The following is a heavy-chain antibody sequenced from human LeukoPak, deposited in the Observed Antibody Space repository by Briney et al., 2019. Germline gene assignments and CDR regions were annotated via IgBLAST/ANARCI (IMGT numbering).Heavy chain of an antibody. CDR1: GFTFSSYW. J-gene: IGHJ4*02. CDR2: IKQDGNEK. V-gene: IGHV3-7*01. D-gene: IGHD1-26*01. Sequence: GGSLRLSCAASGFTFSSYWMNWARQTPEKGLEWVANIKQDGNEKYYVDSVKGRFTISRDNAKNSLYLQMNSLRADDTAVYYCARDKIVGPTTLDYWGQGTLVTVSS. CDR3: ARDKIVGPTTLDY.